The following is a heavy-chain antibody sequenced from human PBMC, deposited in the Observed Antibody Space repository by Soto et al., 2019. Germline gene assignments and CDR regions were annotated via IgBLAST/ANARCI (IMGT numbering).Heavy chain of an antibody. Sequence: EVQLVESGGGLVQPGRSLRLSCAASGFTFDDYAMHWVRQVPGKGLEWVSGINWNSGSIGSGDSVKGRFAISRDNAKNSLHLQMNSLSAEDTAFYYCVKDESINWYSGHFRHWGQGTLVTVSS. J-gene: IGHJ1*01. CDR3: VKDESINWYSGHFRH. CDR1: GFTFDDYA. D-gene: IGHD6-13*01. CDR2: INWNSGSI. V-gene: IGHV3-9*01.